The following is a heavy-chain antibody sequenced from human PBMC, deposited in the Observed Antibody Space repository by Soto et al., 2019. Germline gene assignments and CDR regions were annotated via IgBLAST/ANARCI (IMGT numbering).Heavy chain of an antibody. D-gene: IGHD4-17*01. Sequence: GGSLRLSCAASGFTFSSYSMNWVRQAPGKGLEWVSSISSSSSYIYYADSVKGRFTISRDNAKNSLYLQMNSLRAEDTAVYYCARVLTTVTTFYYYGMDVWGQGTTVTVSS. V-gene: IGHV3-21*01. CDR1: GFTFSSYS. J-gene: IGHJ6*02. CDR2: ISSSSSYI. CDR3: ARVLTTVTTFYYYGMDV.